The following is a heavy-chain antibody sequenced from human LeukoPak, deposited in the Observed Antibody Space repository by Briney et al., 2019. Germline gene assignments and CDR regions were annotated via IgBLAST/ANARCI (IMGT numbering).Heavy chain of an antibody. J-gene: IGHJ3*02. CDR3: ARPQGATAMVAFGI. D-gene: IGHD2-2*01. Sequence: SETLSLTCAVSGYSISSGYYWGWIRQPPGNGLEWIGSIYHSGSTFYNPSLKSRVPISADTSKNQFSLTLSSVTAADTAVYYCARPQGATAMVAFGIWGQGTMVTVSS. V-gene: IGHV4-38-2*01. CDR1: GYSISSGYY. CDR2: IYHSGST.